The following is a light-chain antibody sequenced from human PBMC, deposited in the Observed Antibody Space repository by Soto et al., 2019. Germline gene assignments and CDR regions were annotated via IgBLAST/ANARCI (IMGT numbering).Light chain of an antibody. CDR2: DVS. V-gene: IGLV2-11*01. CDR3: GSYAGSPSYV. Sequence: QSALTQPRSVSGSPGQSVTISCTGTSSDVGGYNYVSWYQQHPGKAPKVMIYDVSERPSGVPDRFSGSKSGNTASLTISGLQAEDEADYYCGSYAGSPSYVLGTGTKLTVL. CDR1: SSDVGGYNY. J-gene: IGLJ1*01.